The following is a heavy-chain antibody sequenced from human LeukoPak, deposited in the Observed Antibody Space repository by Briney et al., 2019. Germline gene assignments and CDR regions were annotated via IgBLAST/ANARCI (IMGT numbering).Heavy chain of an antibody. V-gene: IGHV3-23*01. CDR3: ARGPNILGYCSSTSCYAGDGNWFDP. Sequence: GGSLRLSCEASGFTFSTYAMSWVRQAPGKGLEWVSTISGSGTNTNYADSVKGRFTISRDNSKNTLYLQMNSLRAEDTAVYYCARGPNILGYCSSTSCYAGDGNWFDPWGQGTLVTVSS. CDR2: ISGSGTNT. J-gene: IGHJ5*02. D-gene: IGHD2-2*01. CDR1: GFTFSTYA.